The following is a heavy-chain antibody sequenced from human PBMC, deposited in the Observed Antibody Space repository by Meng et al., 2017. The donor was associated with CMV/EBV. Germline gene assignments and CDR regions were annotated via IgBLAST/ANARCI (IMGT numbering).Heavy chain of an antibody. J-gene: IGHJ3*02. D-gene: IGHD3/OR15-3a*01. CDR1: GFTFRRYG. V-gene: IGHV3-30*02. CDR2: IENDGSNK. Sequence: GGPLRLSCAASGFTFRRYGMDWVRQGPGKGLEWVTFIENDGSNKYYADSVKGRFTISRDNFKNTVHLQINSLRAEDTALYYCVKFFRLDQPDDAFDIWGHGTMVTVSS. CDR3: VKFFRLDQPDDAFDI.